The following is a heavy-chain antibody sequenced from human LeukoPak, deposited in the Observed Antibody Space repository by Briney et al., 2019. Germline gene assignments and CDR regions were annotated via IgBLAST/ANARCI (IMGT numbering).Heavy chain of an antibody. D-gene: IGHD1-26*01. V-gene: IGHV4-61*01. CDR2: IYYSGST. CDR1: GDSISSSSYY. Sequence: SETLSLTCTVSGDSISSSSYYWSWIRQPPGKGLEWIGYIYYSGSTNYNPSLKSRVTISVDTSKNQFSLKLSSVTAADTAVYYCTRIGSGKDAFDIWGQGTMVTVSS. CDR3: TRIGSGKDAFDI. J-gene: IGHJ3*02.